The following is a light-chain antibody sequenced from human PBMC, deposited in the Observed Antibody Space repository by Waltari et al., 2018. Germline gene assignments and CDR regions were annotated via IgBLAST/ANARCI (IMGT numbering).Light chain of an antibody. CDR2: DVP. CDR1: INDIGYYNF. Sequence: QSALTQPASVSGSPGQSITISCTGTINDIGYYNFVSWYQQHPGKAPRLIIFDVPRWPSGVSPRFSGSKSGSAASLTISGLQAEDEADYYCASYTNTNTIIFGEGTKVAVL. J-gene: IGLJ2*01. CDR3: ASYTNTNTII. V-gene: IGLV2-14*03.